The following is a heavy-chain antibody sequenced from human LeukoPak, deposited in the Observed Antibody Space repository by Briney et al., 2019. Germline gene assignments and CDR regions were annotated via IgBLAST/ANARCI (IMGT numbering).Heavy chain of an antibody. CDR3: VRDRDWAFAY. CDR1: AITFSSFN. Sequence: GGSLRLSCAASAITFSSFNMNWVRQAPGRELEWVSNIGSSYNIYYSDSVNGRFTISRDNAKNSLNLLTTSQGAEDTAVYYCVRDRDWAFAYWGQGTLVTVAS. J-gene: IGHJ4*02. CDR2: IGSSYNI. D-gene: IGHD2-21*01. V-gene: IGHV3-48*01.